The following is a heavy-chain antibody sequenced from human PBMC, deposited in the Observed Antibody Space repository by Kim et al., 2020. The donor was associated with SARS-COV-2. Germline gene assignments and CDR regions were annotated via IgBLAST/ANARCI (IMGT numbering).Heavy chain of an antibody. CDR1: GYTLSELS. Sequence: ASVKVSCKVSGYTLSELSMHWVRQAPGKGLEWMGGFDLEDGETIYAQKFQGRVTMTEDTSTDTAYMELSSLRSEDTAVYYCATNGGRGWADYYNYYGLDVWGQGTKVTVAS. J-gene: IGHJ6*02. V-gene: IGHV1-24*01. CDR3: ATNGGRGWADYYNYYGLDV. CDR2: FDLEDGET. D-gene: IGHD6-19*01.